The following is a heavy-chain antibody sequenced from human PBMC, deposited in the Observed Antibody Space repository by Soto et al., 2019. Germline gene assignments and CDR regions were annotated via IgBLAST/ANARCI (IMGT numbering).Heavy chain of an antibody. V-gene: IGHV4-30-2*06. CDR1: GASISYGGFS. CDR3: ARGGGYDYFDY. D-gene: IGHD5-12*01. CDR2: ISHLENT. Sequence: PSETLSLTCTVSGASISYGGFSWSWIRQSPGKGLEWIGYISHLENTYLHPSFKSRLTMSIDRTRNQFSLKLSSVTAADMAVYYCARGGGYDYFDYWGQRVLVTVSS. J-gene: IGHJ4*02.